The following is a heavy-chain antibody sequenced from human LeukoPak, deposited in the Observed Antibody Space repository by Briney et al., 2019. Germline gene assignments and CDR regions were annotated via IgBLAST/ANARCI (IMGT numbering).Heavy chain of an antibody. V-gene: IGHV3-30*02. CDR1: GFTFSSYG. CDR3: AKGLWELLPFDY. J-gene: IGHJ4*02. CDR2: IRYDGSNK. D-gene: IGHD1-26*01. Sequence: GGSLRLSCAASGFTFSSYGMHWVRQAPGKGPEWVAFIRYDGSNKYYADSVKGRFTISRDNSKNTLYLQMNSLRAEDTAVYYCAKGLWELLPFDYWGQGTLVTVSS.